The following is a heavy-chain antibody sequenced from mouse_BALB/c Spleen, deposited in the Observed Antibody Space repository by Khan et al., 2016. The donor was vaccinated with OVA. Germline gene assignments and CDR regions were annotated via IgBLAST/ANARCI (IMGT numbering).Heavy chain of an antibody. CDR2: IWGDGST. V-gene: IGHV2-3*01. Sequence: QVQLQQSGPGLVAPSQSLSITCTVSGFSLTSYGVNWVRQPPGKGLEWLGVIWGDGSTNYHSTLMSRLSISKDNSQSQVFLTLSSLQTDDTATYYCAKWGTANYYAMDYWGQGTSVTVSS. CDR1: GFSLTSYG. J-gene: IGHJ4*01. D-gene: IGHD1-2*01. CDR3: AKWGTANYYAMDY.